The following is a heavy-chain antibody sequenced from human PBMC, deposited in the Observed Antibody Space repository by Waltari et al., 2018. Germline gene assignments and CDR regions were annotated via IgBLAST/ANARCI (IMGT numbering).Heavy chain of an antibody. V-gene: IGHV4-34*01. CDR3: ARGNDFWSGYFQRGYDY. Sequence: QVQLQQWGAGLLKPSETLSLTCAVYGGSFRGYYWSWIRQPPGKGLEWIGEINHSGSTNYNPSLKSRVTISVDTSKNQFSLKLSSVTAADTAVYYCARGNDFWSGYFQRGYDYWGQGTLVTVSS. D-gene: IGHD3-3*01. J-gene: IGHJ4*02. CDR2: INHSGST. CDR1: GGSFRGYY.